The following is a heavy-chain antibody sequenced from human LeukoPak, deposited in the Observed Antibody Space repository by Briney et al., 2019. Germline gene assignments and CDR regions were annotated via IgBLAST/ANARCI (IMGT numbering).Heavy chain of an antibody. D-gene: IGHD6-19*01. Sequence: PSVTLSLTCTVSGGSISSYYWSWIRQPAGKGLEWIGRIYTSGSTNYNPSLKSRVTMSVDTSKNQFSLKLSSVTAADTAVYYSARATGSSGWYSFGFNYWGQGTLVTVSS. CDR2: IYTSGST. CDR1: GGSISSYY. CDR3: ARATGSSGWYSFGFNY. V-gene: IGHV4-4*07. J-gene: IGHJ4*02.